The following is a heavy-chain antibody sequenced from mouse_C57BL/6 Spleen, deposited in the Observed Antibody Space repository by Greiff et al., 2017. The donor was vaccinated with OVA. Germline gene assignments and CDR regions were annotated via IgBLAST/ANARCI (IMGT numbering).Heavy chain of an antibody. CDR3: TRNYGSSFYFDY. CDR1: GFTFSDAW. J-gene: IGHJ2*01. CDR2: IRNKANNHAT. D-gene: IGHD1-1*01. V-gene: IGHV6-6*01. Sequence: EVQLQQSGGGLVQPGGSMKLSCAASGFTFSDAWMDWVRQSPEKGLEWVAEIRNKANNHATYYAESVKGRFTISRDDSKSSVYLQMNSLRAEDTGIYYCTRNYGSSFYFDYWGQGTTLTVSS.